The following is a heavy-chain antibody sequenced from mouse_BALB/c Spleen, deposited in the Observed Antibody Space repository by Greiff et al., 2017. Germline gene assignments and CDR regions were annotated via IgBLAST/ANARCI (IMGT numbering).Heavy chain of an antibody. Sequence: VQLQESGPELVRPGASVKMSCKASGYTFTSYWMHWVKQRPGQGLEWIGMIDPSNSETRLNQKFKDKATLNVDKSSNTAYMQLSSLTSEDSAVYYCARSAYYYGSHFDYWGQGTTLTVSS. V-gene: IGHV1S127*01. J-gene: IGHJ2*01. CDR1: GYTFTSYW. CDR3: ARSAYYYGSHFDY. CDR2: IDPSNSET. D-gene: IGHD1-1*01.